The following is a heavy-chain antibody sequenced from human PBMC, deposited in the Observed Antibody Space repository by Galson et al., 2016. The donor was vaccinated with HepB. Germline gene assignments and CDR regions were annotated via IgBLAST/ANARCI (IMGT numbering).Heavy chain of an antibody. CDR1: GFSLSTTGVG. J-gene: IGHJ3*02. CDR2: KYWDDDK. D-gene: IGHD1-26*01. CDR3: AHRRGSGSPWAYGAFDI. V-gene: IGHV2-5*02. Sequence: PALVKPTQTLTLPCTFSGFSLSTTGVGVGWIRQPPGKALEWLALKYWDDDKYYNPSLKTRLIITKDTSKNQVVLTMTNMDPVDTATYYCAHRRGSGSPWAYGAFDIWGQGTMVTVSS.